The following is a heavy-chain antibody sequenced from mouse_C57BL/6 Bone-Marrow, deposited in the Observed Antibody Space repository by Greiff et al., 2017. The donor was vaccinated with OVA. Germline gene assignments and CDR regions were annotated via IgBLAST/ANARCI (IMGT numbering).Heavy chain of an antibody. CDR1: GYTFTSYW. CDR3: ARRYYGSCWYFDV. Sequence: QVQLQQPGAEPVKPGASVKMSCKASGYTFTSYWITWVKQRPGQGLEWIGDIYPGSGSTNYNEKFKSKATLTVDTSSSTAYMQLSSLTSEDSAVYYCARRYYGSCWYFDVWGTGTTVTVSS. V-gene: IGHV1-55*01. D-gene: IGHD1-1*01. CDR2: IYPGSGST. J-gene: IGHJ1*03.